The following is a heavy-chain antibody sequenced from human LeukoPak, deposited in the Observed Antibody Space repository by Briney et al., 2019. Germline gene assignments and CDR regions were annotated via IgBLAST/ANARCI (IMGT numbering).Heavy chain of an antibody. Sequence: ASVKVPCKASRHTFTSYVISWVRQAPGQGLEWMGWISDYNGNTNYAQKLQGRVTMTPDTSPIPAYMVLRSLRSDDTAVYYCARDRCPTIFCRGGGDYWGQGTLVTVSS. CDR3: ARDRCPTIFCRGGGDY. D-gene: IGHD3-9*01. V-gene: IGHV1-18*01. CDR1: RHTFTSYV. J-gene: IGHJ4*02. CDR2: ISDYNGNT.